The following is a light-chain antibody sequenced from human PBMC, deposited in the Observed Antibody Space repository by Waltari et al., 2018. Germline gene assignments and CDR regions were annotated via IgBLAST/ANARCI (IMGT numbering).Light chain of an antibody. CDR3: QHYLRLPVT. V-gene: IGKV3-20*01. CDR1: QSVSRA. Sequence: EIVLTLSPGTLSLSLGERATVSCRTSQSVSRALAWYQQKPGQAPRLLIYGASTRATGIPDRFSGSGSGTDFSLTISRLEPDDFAVYYCQHYLRLPVTFGQGTTVEI. J-gene: IGKJ1*01. CDR2: GAS.